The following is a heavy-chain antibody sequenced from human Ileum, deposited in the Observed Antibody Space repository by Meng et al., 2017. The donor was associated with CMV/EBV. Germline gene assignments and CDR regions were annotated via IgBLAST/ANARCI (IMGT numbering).Heavy chain of an antibody. Sequence: QPSLQASGPGLVNPSDPLFPTCTVSGGSISSSSYYWGCIRQSPGKGLEWIGSIYYSGSTYYNPSLKSRVTISVDTSKNQFSLKLSSVTAADTAVYYCARVGAMVRGPHFDYWGQGTLVTVSS. CDR2: IYYSGST. CDR3: ARVGAMVRGPHFDY. J-gene: IGHJ4*02. D-gene: IGHD3-10*01. V-gene: IGHV4-39*07. CDR1: GGSISSSSYY.